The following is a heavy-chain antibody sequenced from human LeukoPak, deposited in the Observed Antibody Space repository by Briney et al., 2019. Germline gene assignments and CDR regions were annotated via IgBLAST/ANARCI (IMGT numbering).Heavy chain of an antibody. CDR3: AGTRADYGSGSYYSHY. V-gene: IGHV4-59*08. J-gene: IGHJ4*02. Sequence: SETLSLTCTVSGGSISSHFWSWIRQPPGKGLEWIGYIYHSGGTNYNPSLKSRVTISVDTSKTQFSLKLSSVTAADTAVYYCAGTRADYGSGSYYSHYWGQGTLITVSS. CDR1: GGSISSHF. CDR2: IYHSGGT. D-gene: IGHD3-10*01.